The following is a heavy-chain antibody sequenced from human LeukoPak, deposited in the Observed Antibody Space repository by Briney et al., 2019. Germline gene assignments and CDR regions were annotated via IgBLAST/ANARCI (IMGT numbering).Heavy chain of an antibody. V-gene: IGHV1-8*03. Sequence: ASVKVSCKASGYTFTSYDINWVRQAPGQGLEWMGWMNPNRGNTGYAQKFQGRVTITRNTSISTAYMELSSLRSEDTAVYYCARALFGVVNTGDDYWGQGTLVTVSS. CDR1: GYTFTSYD. CDR3: ARALFGVVNTGDDY. D-gene: IGHD3-3*01. J-gene: IGHJ4*02. CDR2: MNPNRGNT.